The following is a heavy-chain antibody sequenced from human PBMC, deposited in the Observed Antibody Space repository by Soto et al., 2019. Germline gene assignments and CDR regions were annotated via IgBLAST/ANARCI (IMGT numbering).Heavy chain of an antibody. V-gene: IGHV3-30*18. CDR3: AKGIDYGGNSGPEAL. CDR1: GFTFSSYG. CDR2: ISYDGSNK. D-gene: IGHD4-17*01. Sequence: QVQLVESGGGVVQPGRSLRLSCAASGFTFSSYGMHWVRQAPGKGLEWVAVISYDGSNKYYADSVKGRFTISRDNSKNTLYLQMNSLRAEDTAVYYCAKGIDYGGNSGPEALWGQGTLVTVSS. J-gene: IGHJ4*02.